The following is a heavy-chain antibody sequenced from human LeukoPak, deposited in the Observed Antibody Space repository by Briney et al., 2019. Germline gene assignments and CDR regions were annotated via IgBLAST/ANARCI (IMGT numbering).Heavy chain of an antibody. CDR3: ARGPRYCSGGSCDTNWFDP. V-gene: IGHV4-34*01. J-gene: IGHJ5*02. CDR1: GGSFSGYY. D-gene: IGHD2-15*01. CDR2: INHSGST. Sequence: SETLSLTCAVYGGSFSGYYWSWIRQPPGKGLEWIGEINHSGSTNYNPSLKSRVTISLDTSKNQFSLKLSSVTAADTAVYYCARGPRYCSGGSCDTNWFDPWGQGTLVTVSS.